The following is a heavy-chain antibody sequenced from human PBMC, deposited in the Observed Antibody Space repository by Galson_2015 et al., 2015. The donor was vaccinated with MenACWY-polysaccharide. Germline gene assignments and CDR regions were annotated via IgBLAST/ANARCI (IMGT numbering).Heavy chain of an antibody. J-gene: IGHJ4*02. V-gene: IGHV5-51*03. D-gene: IGHD1-14*01. CDR2: IYPGDSDT. CDR3: ARATYPPPGEPNPHFDY. Sequence: QSGAEVKKPGESLKISCKGSGYSFTSYWIGWVRQMPGKGLEWMGIIYPGDSDTRYSPSFQGQVTISADKSISTAYLQWSSLKASDPAMYYCARATYPPPGEPNPHFDYWGQGTLVTVSS. CDR1: GYSFTSYW.